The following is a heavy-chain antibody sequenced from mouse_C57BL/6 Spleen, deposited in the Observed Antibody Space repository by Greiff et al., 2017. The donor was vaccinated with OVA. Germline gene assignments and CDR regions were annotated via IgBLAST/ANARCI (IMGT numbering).Heavy chain of an antibody. Sequence: QVQLQQSGPELVKPGASVKISCKASGYAFSSSWMNWVKQRPGKGLEWIGRIYPGDGDTNYNGKFKGKATLTADKSSSTAYMQLSSLTSEDSAVYFCARGELGGRFAYWGQGTLVTVSA. CDR1: GYAFSSSW. V-gene: IGHV1-82*01. J-gene: IGHJ3*01. D-gene: IGHD4-1*01. CDR2: IYPGDGDT. CDR3: ARGELGGRFAY.